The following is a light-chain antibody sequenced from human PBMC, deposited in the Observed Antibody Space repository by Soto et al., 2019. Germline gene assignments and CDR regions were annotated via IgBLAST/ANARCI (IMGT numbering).Light chain of an antibody. CDR3: HQYGSTPFT. CDR2: GAS. Sequence: EIVLTQSPGTLSLSPGDRATLSCRASQSVSTNYLAWYQQSRGQAPRLLIYGASSRATGIPDRFSGNGSGTDFTLTISRLEPEDFAVYYCHQYGSTPFTFGPGTKVDIK. CDR1: QSVSTNY. V-gene: IGKV3-20*01. J-gene: IGKJ3*01.